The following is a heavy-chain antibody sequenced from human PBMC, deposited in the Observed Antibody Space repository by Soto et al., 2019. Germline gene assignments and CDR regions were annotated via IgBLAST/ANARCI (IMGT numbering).Heavy chain of an antibody. CDR3: ARFAYSYGYRD. Sequence: QVQLQQWGAGLLKPSETLSLTCAVYGGSFSGYYWSWIRQPPGKGLEWIGEINHSGSTNYNPSLKSRVTISVDTSKNQFSLKLSSVTAADTAVYYCARFAYSYGYRDWGQGTLVTVSS. CDR1: GGSFSGYY. D-gene: IGHD5-18*01. CDR2: INHSGST. V-gene: IGHV4-34*01. J-gene: IGHJ4*02.